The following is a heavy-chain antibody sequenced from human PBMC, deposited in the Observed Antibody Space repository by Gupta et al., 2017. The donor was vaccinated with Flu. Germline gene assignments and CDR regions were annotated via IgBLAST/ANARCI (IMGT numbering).Heavy chain of an antibody. CDR2: LSPTNGRA. Sequence: VRQAPGKGLEWVSSLSPTNGRAYYADSVRGRFTIARDNSKNTLYLQMDSLRVEDTAVYYCAKDFPLEYCLTTTCYLDYFGFWGQGTLVTVSS. CDR3: AKDFPLEYCLTTTCYLDYFGF. J-gene: IGHJ4*02. D-gene: IGHD2-2*01. V-gene: IGHV3-23*01.